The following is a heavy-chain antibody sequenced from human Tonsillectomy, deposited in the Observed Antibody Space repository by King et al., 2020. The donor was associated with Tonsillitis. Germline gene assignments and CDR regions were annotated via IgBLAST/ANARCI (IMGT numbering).Heavy chain of an antibody. Sequence: VQLVESGGGLVQPGGSLRLSCAASGFTFSSYWMSWVRQAPGKGLEWVANIKQDGSEKYYVDSVKGRFTISRDNAKNSLYLQMNSLRAEDTAVDYFARVGWGPLFVEPITMIGYYFDYWGQRTLVTVSS. CDR3: ARVGWGPLFVEPITMIGYYFDY. D-gene: IGHD3-22*01. CDR1: GFTFSSYW. V-gene: IGHV3-7*01. J-gene: IGHJ4*02. CDR2: IKQDGSEK.